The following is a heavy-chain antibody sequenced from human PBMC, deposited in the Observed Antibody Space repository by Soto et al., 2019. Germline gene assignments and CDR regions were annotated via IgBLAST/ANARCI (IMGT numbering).Heavy chain of an antibody. Sequence: EVQLLESGGGLVQPGGSLRLSCAASGFTFSSYAMSWVRQAPGKGLEWVSAISGSGGSTYYADSVKGRFTISRDNSKNTLYLQMNSLRAEDTAVYYCAKDDGDYCTNGVCPMGVDYWGQGTLVTVSS. CDR2: ISGSGGST. CDR3: AKDDGDYCTNGVCPMGVDY. CDR1: GFTFSSYA. D-gene: IGHD2-8*01. V-gene: IGHV3-23*01. J-gene: IGHJ4*02.